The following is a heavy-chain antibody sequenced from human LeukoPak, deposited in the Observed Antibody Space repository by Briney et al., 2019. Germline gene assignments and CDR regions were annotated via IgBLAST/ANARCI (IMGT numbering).Heavy chain of an antibody. CDR2: INPSGGST. V-gene: IGHV1-46*01. Sequence: ASVKVSCKASGYTFTSYYMHWVRQAPGQGLEWMGIINPSGGSTSYAQKFQGRVTMTRDTSTSTAYMELSRLRSDDTAVYYCAREDYGDYVSIYGMDVWGQGTTVTVSS. J-gene: IGHJ6*02. CDR3: AREDYGDYVSIYGMDV. CDR1: GYTFTSYY. D-gene: IGHD4-17*01.